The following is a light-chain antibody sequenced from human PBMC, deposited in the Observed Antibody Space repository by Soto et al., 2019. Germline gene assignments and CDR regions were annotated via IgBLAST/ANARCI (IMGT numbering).Light chain of an antibody. CDR1: QSVDSST. V-gene: IGKV3-20*01. CDR2: GAS. CDR3: QHFDDSLT. Sequence: EVVLTQSPGTLSLSPGERATLSCRGSQSVDSSTLAWYQQKPGQAPRLLISGASKRATGTPDRFSGSGSGTDFTLTISRLEPEDFAVFYCQHFDDSLTFGGGTKVEIK. J-gene: IGKJ4*01.